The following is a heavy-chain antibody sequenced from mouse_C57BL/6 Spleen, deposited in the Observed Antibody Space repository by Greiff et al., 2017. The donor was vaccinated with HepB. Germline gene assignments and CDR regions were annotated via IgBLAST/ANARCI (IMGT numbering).Heavy chain of an antibody. J-gene: IGHJ2*01. CDR1: GFTFSDYY. V-gene: IGHV5-16*01. Sequence: EVKLMESEGGLVQPGSSMKLSCTASGFTFSDYYMAWVRQVPEKGLEWVANINYDGSSTYYLDSLKSRFIISRDNAKNILYLQMSSLKSEDTATYYCAGEGDHRGLIDYWGQGTTLTVSS. CDR2: INYDGSST. CDR3: AGEGDHRGLIDY.